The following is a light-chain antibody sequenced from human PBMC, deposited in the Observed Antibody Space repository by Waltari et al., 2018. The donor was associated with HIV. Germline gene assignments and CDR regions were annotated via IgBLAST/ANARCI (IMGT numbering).Light chain of an antibody. CDR1: QTLGHSDGNTY. CDR2: MIS. Sequence: DIVMTQTPLSFPVSLGRPASISCRSSQTLGHSDGNTYLTWLQQRPGQPPRLLIYMISNRFSGVPDRFSGSGAGTDFTLKIRRVEAEDVGIYYCMQATQFPHTFGQGTKLEIK. J-gene: IGKJ2*01. V-gene: IGKV2-24*01. CDR3: MQATQFPHT.